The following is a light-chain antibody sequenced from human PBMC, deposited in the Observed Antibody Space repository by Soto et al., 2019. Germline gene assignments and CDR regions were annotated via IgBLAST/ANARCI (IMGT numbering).Light chain of an antibody. Sequence: EIVLTQPPGTLSLSPGERATLSCRASQSVTSGYLAWYQQKPGQAPRLLIYGASSRATGIPDRFSGSGSGTDFTLTISRLEPEDFAVYYCQQYGSSLYTFGQGTKLEIK. J-gene: IGKJ2*01. CDR2: GAS. CDR1: QSVTSGY. CDR3: QQYGSSLYT. V-gene: IGKV3-20*01.